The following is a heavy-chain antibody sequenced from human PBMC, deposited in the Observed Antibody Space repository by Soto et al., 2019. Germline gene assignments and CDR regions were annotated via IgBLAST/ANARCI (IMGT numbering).Heavy chain of an antibody. D-gene: IGHD3-16*01. J-gene: IGHJ4*02. CDR3: STLGEWGSDSGD. Sequence: EVQLVESGGGLVQPGGSLKLSCAASGFTFSGAAIQWVRQASGKGLEWVGRIRSKAKDYATAYTESVKGRFTISRDDSKYTAYLQMNSLKPDGTAMYYCSTLGEWGSDSGDWGQGTLVTVSS. CDR2: IRSKAKDYAT. CDR1: GFTFSGAA. V-gene: IGHV3-73*02.